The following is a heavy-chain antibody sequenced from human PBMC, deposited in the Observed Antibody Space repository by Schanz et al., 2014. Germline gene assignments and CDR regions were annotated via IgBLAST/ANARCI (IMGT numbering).Heavy chain of an antibody. CDR1: GYTFTSFP. CDR2: INTNTGNP. V-gene: IGHV7-4-1*02. CDR3: ARDGGAY. D-gene: IGHD3-3*01. Sequence: QVQLVESGAEVEKPGASVKVSCKASGYTFTSFPMNWVRQAPGQGLEWVGRINTNTGNPTYAQGFTGRFVFSLDTSVGTAYLQISSLKTEDTAVYYCARDGGAYWGQGTLVTVSS. J-gene: IGHJ4*02.